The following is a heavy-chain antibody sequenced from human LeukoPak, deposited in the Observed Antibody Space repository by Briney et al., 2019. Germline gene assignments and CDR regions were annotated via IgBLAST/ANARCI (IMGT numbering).Heavy chain of an antibody. CDR1: GGTFSSYA. J-gene: IGHJ5*02. V-gene: IGHV1-69*13. Sequence: SVKVSCKASGGTFSSYAISWVRQAPGQGLEWMGGIIPIFGTANYAQKFQGRVTITADESTSTAYMELSSLRSEDTAVYYCARGSGSYYESWFDPWGQGTLVTVSS. CDR2: IIPIFGTA. D-gene: IGHD3-10*01. CDR3: ARGSGSYYESWFDP.